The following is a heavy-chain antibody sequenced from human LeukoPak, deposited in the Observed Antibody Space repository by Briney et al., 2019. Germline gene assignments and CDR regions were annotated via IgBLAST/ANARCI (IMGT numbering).Heavy chain of an antibody. CDR1: GLTLSNYG. Sequence: SGGSLRLSCAVSGLTLSNYGMSWVRKAPGKGLEWVAGMSGSGGGTDYADSVKGRFTVSRDNSKSTLYLQMKSLRAEDTAVYFCAKRGVVIRVILVGFYKEAYYFDSWGQGALVTVSS. D-gene: IGHD3-22*01. CDR2: MSGSGGGT. CDR3: AKRGVVIRVILVGFYKEAYYFDS. J-gene: IGHJ4*02. V-gene: IGHV3-23*01.